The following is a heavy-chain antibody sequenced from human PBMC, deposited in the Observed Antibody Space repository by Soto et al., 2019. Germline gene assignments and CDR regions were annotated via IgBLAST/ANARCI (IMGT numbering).Heavy chain of an antibody. CDR2: INAGNGNT. D-gene: IGHD1-26*01. Sequence: ASVKVSCKASGYTFTSYAMHWVRQAPGQRLEWMGWINAGNGNTKYSQKFQGRVTITRDTSASTAYMELSSLRSEDTAVYYCAREEVGATTARFDYWGQGTLVTVSS. CDR3: AREEVGATTARFDY. V-gene: IGHV1-3*01. CDR1: GYTFTSYA. J-gene: IGHJ4*02.